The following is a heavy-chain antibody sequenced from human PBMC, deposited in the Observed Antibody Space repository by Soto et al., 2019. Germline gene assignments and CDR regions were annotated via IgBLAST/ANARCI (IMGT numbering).Heavy chain of an antibody. CDR3: VNGDYY. CDR2: INRDFNT. J-gene: IGHJ4*02. V-gene: IGHV3-48*01. Sequence: EEQLVESGGGLVQPGGSLRLSCAASGFTFSNHVMNWVRQAPGRGLEWVSSINRDFNTYYADSVKGRFTISRDNAKDSLSLQMNRLRADDTAVYYCVNGDYYVGQGTRVTVSS. D-gene: IGHD4-17*01. CDR1: GFTFSNHV.